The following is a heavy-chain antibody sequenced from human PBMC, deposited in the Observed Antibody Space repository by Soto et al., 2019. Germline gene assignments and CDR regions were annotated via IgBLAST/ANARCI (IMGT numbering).Heavy chain of an antibody. Sequence: PSETLSLTCTVSGGSISSYYWSWIRQPPGKGLEWIGYIYYSGSTNYNPSLKSRVTISVDTSKNQFSLKLSSVTAADTAVYYCARVWVIVVVPAAMPLRGGAFVIWGQGTRVTAS. CDR2: IYYSGST. V-gene: IGHV4-59*01. CDR3: ARVWVIVVVPAAMPLRGGAFVI. CDR1: GGSISSYY. J-gene: IGHJ3*02. D-gene: IGHD2-2*01.